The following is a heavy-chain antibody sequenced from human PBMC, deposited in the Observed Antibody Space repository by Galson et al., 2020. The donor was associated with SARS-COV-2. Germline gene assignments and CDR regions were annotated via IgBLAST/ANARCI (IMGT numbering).Heavy chain of an antibody. J-gene: IGHJ5*02. V-gene: IGHV3-23*01. D-gene: IGHD5-18*01. CDR3: AKDRFGYSYGYEWFDP. CDR2: ISGSGGST. CDR1: GFTFSSYA. Sequence: GESLKISCAASGFTFSSYAMSWVRQAPGKGLEWVSAISGSGGSTYYADSVKGRFTISRDNSKNTLYLQMNSLRAEDTAVYYCAKDRFGYSYGYEWFDPWGQGTLVTVSS.